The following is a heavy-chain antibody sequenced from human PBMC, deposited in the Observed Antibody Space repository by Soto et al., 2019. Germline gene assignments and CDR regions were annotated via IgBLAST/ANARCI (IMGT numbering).Heavy chain of an antibody. V-gene: IGHV3-66*01. D-gene: IGHD1-1*01. CDR2: TYSGDTT. CDR1: GFTVSNNY. J-gene: IGHJ4*02. CDR3: ARFAFNSRSDF. Sequence: EVQLVEFGGGLVQPGGSLRLSCVVSGFTVSNNYISWVREAPGKGLEWVSVTYSGDTTYYADSVKGRFTVSRDISKNTLYLQMNSPRAEDTAVFYCARFAFNSRSDFWGQGTLVTVSS.